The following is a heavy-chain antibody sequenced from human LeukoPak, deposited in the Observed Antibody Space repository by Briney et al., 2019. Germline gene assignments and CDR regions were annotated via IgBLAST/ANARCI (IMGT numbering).Heavy chain of an antibody. CDR2: INHSGST. V-gene: IGHV4-34*01. Sequence: SETLSLTCAVYGGSFSGYYWSWIRQPPGKGLEWIGEINHSGSTNYNPSLKSRVTISVDTSKNQFSLKLSSVTAADTAVYYCARNHQGGSYYFDYWGQGTLVTVSS. CDR1: GGSFSGYY. CDR3: ARNHQGGSYYFDY. J-gene: IGHJ4*02. D-gene: IGHD1-26*01.